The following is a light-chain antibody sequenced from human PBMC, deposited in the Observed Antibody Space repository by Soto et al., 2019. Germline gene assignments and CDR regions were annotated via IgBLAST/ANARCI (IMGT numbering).Light chain of an antibody. J-gene: IGLJ1*01. CDR2: DVT. CDR3: SSYAGTHIV. V-gene: IGLV2-8*01. CDR1: SSDVGGYDY. Sequence: QSVLTQPPSASGSPGQSVAISCTGTSSDVGGYDYDSWYQQHPGKAPKLMIYDVTKRPSGVPDRFSGSKSGNTASLTVSGLQAEDEADYYCSSYAGTHIVFGTGTKLTVL.